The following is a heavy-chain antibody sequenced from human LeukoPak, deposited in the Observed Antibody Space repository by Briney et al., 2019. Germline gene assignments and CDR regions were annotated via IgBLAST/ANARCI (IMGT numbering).Heavy chain of an antibody. J-gene: IGHJ3*02. CDR1: GGSISGYY. D-gene: IGHD4/OR15-4a*01. CDR2: IYYSGST. CDR3: AREVLGYAFDI. Sequence: SETLSLTCTVPGGSISGYYWSWIGQPPGKGRAWIGYIYYSGSTNYNPSLKSRVTISVDTSKNQFSLKLSSVTAADTAVYYCAREVLGYAFDIWGQGTMVTVSS. V-gene: IGHV4-59*01.